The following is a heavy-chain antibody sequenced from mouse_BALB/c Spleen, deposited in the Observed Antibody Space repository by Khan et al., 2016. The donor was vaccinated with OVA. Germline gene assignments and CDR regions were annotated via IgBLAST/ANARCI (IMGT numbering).Heavy chain of an antibody. Sequence: EVELVESGGDLVKPGGSLKLSCAASGFTFSSYSMSWVRQTPDKRLEWVATISSDGDYTYYPDSVKGRFTISRANAKNTLYLQMSRLKSEDTAMYYCASHLTGSFAYWGQGTLVTVSA. J-gene: IGHJ3*01. D-gene: IGHD4-1*01. CDR3: ASHLTGSFAY. V-gene: IGHV5-6*01. CDR2: ISSDGDYT. CDR1: GFTFSSYS.